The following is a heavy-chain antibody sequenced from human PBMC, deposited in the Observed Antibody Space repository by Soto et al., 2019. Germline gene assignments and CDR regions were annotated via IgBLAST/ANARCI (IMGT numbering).Heavy chain of an antibody. CDR3: ARGYYDSSGFLWDDAFDI. J-gene: IGHJ3*02. CDR2: IYHSGST. D-gene: IGHD3-22*01. Sequence: PSETLSLTCAVSGGSISSGGYSWSWIRQPPGKGLEWIGYIYHSGSTYYNPSLKSRVTISVDTSKNQFSLKLNSVTAADTAVYYCARGYYDSSGFLWDDAFDIWGQGTMVTVSS. CDR1: GGSISSGGYS. V-gene: IGHV4-30-2*01.